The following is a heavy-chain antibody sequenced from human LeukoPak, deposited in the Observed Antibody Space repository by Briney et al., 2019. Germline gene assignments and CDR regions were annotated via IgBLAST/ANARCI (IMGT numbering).Heavy chain of an antibody. CDR3: AKGRSSSSGGGFDY. V-gene: IGHV3-9*01. Sequence: GGSLRLSCAASGFIFDDYAMHWVRQAPGKGLEWVSGISWNSGSIGYADSVKGRFTISRDNAKNSLYLQMNSLRAEDTALYYCAKGRSSSSGGGFDYWGQGTLVTVSS. J-gene: IGHJ4*02. D-gene: IGHD6-6*01. CDR1: GFIFDDYA. CDR2: ISWNSGSI.